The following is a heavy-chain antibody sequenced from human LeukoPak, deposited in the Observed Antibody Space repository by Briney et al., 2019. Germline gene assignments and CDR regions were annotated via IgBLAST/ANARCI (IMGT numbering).Heavy chain of an antibody. J-gene: IGHJ4*02. Sequence: MSSETLSLTCGVYGGSFSGYYWNWIRQPPGMGLEWIGEINHRGGTGYNPSLKSRVTMSVDTSKNVFSPKLTSVTAADTAVYYCARAYYYDSSAAIDYWGQGILVTVSS. V-gene: IGHV4-34*01. D-gene: IGHD3-22*01. CDR1: GGSFSGYY. CDR3: ARAYYYDSSAAIDY. CDR2: INHRGGT.